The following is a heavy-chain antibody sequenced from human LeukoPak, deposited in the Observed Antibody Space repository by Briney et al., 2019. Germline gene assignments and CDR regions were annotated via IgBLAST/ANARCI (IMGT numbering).Heavy chain of an antibody. CDR3: ARSGGDRGWYYFDY. J-gene: IGHJ4*02. Sequence: TSETLSLTCTVSLDSTTSNFWSWVRQPPGKGLEWIGEIHRSGSPNYNPSLQSRVTISIDRSRNQIALELSSVTAADTAVYYCARSGGDRGWYYFDYWGQGTLVTVSS. CDR1: LDSTTSNF. D-gene: IGHD6-19*01. CDR2: IHRSGSP. V-gene: IGHV4-4*02.